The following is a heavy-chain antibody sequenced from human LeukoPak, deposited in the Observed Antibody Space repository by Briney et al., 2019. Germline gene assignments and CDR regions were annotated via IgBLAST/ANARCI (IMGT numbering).Heavy chain of an antibody. CDR3: AELGITMIGGV. CDR2: ISSSGSTI. J-gene: IGHJ6*04. CDR1: GFTFSSYE. V-gene: IGHV3-48*03. D-gene: IGHD3-10*02. Sequence: GGSLRLSCAASGFTFSSYEMNWVRQAPGKGVEWVSYISSSGSTIYYADSVKGRFTISRDNAKNSLYLQMNSLRAEDTAVYYCAELGITMIGGVWGKGTTVTISS.